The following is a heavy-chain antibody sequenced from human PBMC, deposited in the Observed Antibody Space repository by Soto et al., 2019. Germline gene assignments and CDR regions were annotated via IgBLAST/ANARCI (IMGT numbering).Heavy chain of an antibody. V-gene: IGHV1-69*06. Sequence: SVKVSCKASGGSFSTLGINWVRQAPGQGLEWMGGIIPLFGKARYAETSQGRVTITADTSTGTAYMEVSSLRSDDTAVFYCATAHNSGWYFFDYWGPGTLVTVSA. CDR1: GGSFSTLG. CDR2: IIPLFGKA. J-gene: IGHJ4*02. CDR3: ATAHNSGWYFFDY. D-gene: IGHD6-19*01.